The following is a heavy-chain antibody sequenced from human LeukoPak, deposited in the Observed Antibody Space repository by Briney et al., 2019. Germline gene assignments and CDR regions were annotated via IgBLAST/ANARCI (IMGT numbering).Heavy chain of an antibody. CDR1: GGSISSYY. J-gene: IGHJ4*02. Sequence: PSQSLSLTCTVSGGSISSYYWSWIRQPPGKGLEWIGYIYYSGSTNYNPSLKSRLTISVDASKNQFSLKLSSVTATDTAVYYCASLTMVTQGYFDSWGQGTLVTVSS. CDR3: ASLTMVTQGYFDS. CDR2: IYYSGST. D-gene: IGHD4/OR15-4a*01. V-gene: IGHV4-59*08.